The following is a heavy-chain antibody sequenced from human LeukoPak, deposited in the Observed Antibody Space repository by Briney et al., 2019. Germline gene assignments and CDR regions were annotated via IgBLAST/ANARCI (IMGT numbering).Heavy chain of an antibody. CDR2: IHHSGST. CDR3: ARYPLAFDF. D-gene: IGHD6-6*01. J-gene: IGHJ4*02. CDR1: GDSVTNHQ. V-gene: IGHV4-59*02. Sequence: SETLSLTCTVSGDSVTNHQWSWVRQPPGKGLEWIAYIHHSGSTNYNPPLKNRVTISIDTSKNQFSLRLISVTAADTAVYYCARYPLAFDFWGQGILVTVSS.